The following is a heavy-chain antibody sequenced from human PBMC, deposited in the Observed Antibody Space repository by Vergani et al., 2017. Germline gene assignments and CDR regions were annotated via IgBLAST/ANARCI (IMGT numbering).Heavy chain of an antibody. J-gene: IGHJ4*02. V-gene: IGHV3-33*06. CDR3: AKDSGGNFFDY. D-gene: IGHD4-23*01. CDR1: GFTFSSYG. Sequence: QVQLVESGGGVVQPGRSLRLSCAASGFTFSSYGMHWVRQAPGKGLEWVAVIWYDGNNKYYADSVKGRFTISRDNSKNTLYLQMNSLRAEDTAVYYCAKDSGGNFFDYWGQGTLVTVSS. CDR2: IWYDGNNK.